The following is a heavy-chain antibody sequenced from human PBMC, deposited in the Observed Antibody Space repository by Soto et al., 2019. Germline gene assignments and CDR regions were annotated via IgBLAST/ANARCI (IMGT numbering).Heavy chain of an antibody. CDR3: ARDAIVVVPAAGGYYYYMDV. V-gene: IGHV3-72*01. J-gene: IGHJ6*03. CDR2: TRNKANSYTT. D-gene: IGHD2-2*01. CDR1: GFTFSDHY. Sequence: EVQLVESGGGLVQPGGSLRLSCAASGFTFSDHYMDWVRQAPGKGLEWVGRTRNKANSYTTEYAASVKGRFTISRDDSXXXXXXXXXXXXXXXXXXXYXARDAIVVVPAAGGYYYYMDVWGKGTTVTVSS.